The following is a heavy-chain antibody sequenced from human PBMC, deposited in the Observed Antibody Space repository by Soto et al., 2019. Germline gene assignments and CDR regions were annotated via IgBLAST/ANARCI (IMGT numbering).Heavy chain of an antibody. Sequence: EVQLVESGGGLVQPGGSLRLSCVASGFTFNYYWMHWVRQAPGKGLVWVSRIQSDGSSPDYEDSVKGRFTISRDNAKNTLYLQMNNLRAEDTAVYYCARGGDPDYWGQGTLVTVSS. J-gene: IGHJ4*02. D-gene: IGHD2-21*02. CDR2: IQSDGSSP. CDR1: GFTFNYYW. V-gene: IGHV3-74*01. CDR3: ARGGDPDY.